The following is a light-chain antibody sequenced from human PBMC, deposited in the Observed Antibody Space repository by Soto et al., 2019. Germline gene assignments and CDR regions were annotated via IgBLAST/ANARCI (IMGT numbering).Light chain of an antibody. CDR2: AAS. CDR1: QSSSSY. V-gene: IGKV1-39*01. Sequence: DIQMTQSPSSLSASVGDRVTITCRASQSSSSYLNWYQQKPGKAPKLLIYAASSLQSGVPSRFSGSRSVTDFTLTISSLQPEDFATYYCQQSYSTLLTFGGGTKVEIK. J-gene: IGKJ4*01. CDR3: QQSYSTLLT.